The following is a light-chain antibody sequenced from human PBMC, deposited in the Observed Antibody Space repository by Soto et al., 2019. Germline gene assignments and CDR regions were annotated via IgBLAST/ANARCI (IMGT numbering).Light chain of an antibody. V-gene: IGKV3-20*01. J-gene: IGKJ4*02. CDR3: QQYGSSPLT. CDR1: QRVSSSY. CDR2: GAS. Sequence: EIVLTQSPGTLSLSPGERAALSCRASQRVSSSYLAWYQQKPGQAPRLLIYGASSRATGIPDRFSGSGSGTDFTLTINRLEPEEFAGYYCQQYGSSPLTFGGGTTVEIK.